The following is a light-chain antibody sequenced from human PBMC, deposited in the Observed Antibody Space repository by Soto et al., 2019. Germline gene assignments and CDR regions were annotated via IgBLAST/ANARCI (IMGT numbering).Light chain of an antibody. J-gene: IGKJ1*01. CDR1: QDISNY. Sequence: DIQMTQSPSSLSASVGDRVTITCQASQDISNYLNWYQQKPGKAPKLLIYDASNLETGVPSRFSGSGSGTDFTFTISSLQPEDIATYYCQQYDNLPWTFGRGAKVEI. CDR3: QQYDNLPWT. V-gene: IGKV1-33*01. CDR2: DAS.